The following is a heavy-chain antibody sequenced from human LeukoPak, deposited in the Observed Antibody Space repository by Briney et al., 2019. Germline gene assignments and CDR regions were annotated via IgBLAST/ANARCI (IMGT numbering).Heavy chain of an antibody. V-gene: IGHV1-69*06. CDR1: GGTFSSYA. CDR2: IIPIFGTA. J-gene: IGHJ4*02. CDR3: ARDDTSGFDY. D-gene: IGHD6-19*01. Sequence: ASVKVSCKASGGTFSSYAISWVRQAPGQGVEWMGGIIPIFGTANYAQKFQGRVTITADKSTSTAYMELSSLRSEDTAVYYCARDDTSGFDYWGQGTLVTVSS.